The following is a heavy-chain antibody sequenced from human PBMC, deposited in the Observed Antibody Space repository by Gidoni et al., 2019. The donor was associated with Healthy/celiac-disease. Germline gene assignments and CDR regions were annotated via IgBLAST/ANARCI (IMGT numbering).Heavy chain of an antibody. Sequence: EVQLVESGGGVVRPGGSLSISCAASGFTFDDYGMSWVRQAPGKGLEWVSGINWNGGSTGYADSVKGRFTISRDNAKNSLYLQMNSLRAEDTALYHCARSFGGKGYYYGMDVWGQGTTVTVSS. CDR1: GFTFDDYG. CDR2: INWNGGST. V-gene: IGHV3-20*01. D-gene: IGHD3-10*01. CDR3: ARSFGGKGYYYGMDV. J-gene: IGHJ6*02.